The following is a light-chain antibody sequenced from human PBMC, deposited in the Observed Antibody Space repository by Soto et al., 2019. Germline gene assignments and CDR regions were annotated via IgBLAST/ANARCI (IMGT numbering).Light chain of an antibody. CDR1: QSITYW. Sequence: DIQMTQSPSSLSASVGDRVTITCRASQSITYWLAWYQQKPGRAPKLLIYDVFNLQSGVPSRFSGSGSGTEFTLNISSLQPVDSATYYCQRYHSFSFTFGQGTKLDIK. CDR2: DVF. V-gene: IGKV1-5*01. J-gene: IGKJ2*01. CDR3: QRYHSFSFT.